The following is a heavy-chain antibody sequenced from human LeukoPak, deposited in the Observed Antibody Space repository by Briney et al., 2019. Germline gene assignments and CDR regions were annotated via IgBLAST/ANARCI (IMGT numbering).Heavy chain of an antibody. Sequence: PSETLSLTCTVSGGSISSYYWSWIRQPPGKGLEWIGYIYYSGSTNYNPSLKSRVTISVDTSKNQFSLKLSSVTAADTAVYYCARAGSSSRFFDYWGQGTLVTVSS. D-gene: IGHD6-13*01. CDR3: ARAGSSSRFFDY. V-gene: IGHV4-59*01. CDR2: IYYSGST. J-gene: IGHJ4*02. CDR1: GGSISSYY.